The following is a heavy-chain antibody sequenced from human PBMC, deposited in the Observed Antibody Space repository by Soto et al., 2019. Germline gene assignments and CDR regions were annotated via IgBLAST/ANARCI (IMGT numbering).Heavy chain of an antibody. CDR3: ARDKITGLFDY. V-gene: IGHV4-34*01. D-gene: IGHD2-8*02. CDR2: INHSGST. J-gene: IGHJ4*02. CDR1: GGSFSAYY. Sequence: QVQLQQWGAGLLKPSETLSLTCAVYGGSFSAYYWTWIRQPPGTGLEWIGEINHSGSTNYNPSLTGRVTISVDTSKHQFSLKLTSVTAADTAVYYCARDKITGLFDYWGQGTLVTVSS.